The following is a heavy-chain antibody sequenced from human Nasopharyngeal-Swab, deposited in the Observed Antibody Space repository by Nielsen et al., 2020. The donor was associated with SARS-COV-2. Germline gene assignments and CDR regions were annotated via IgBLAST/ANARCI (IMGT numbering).Heavy chain of an antibody. D-gene: IGHD6-13*01. CDR3: TKGQQRSYYYGMDV. J-gene: IGHJ6*02. CDR1: GFTFSSYA. V-gene: IGHV3-30*04. CDR2: ISYDEYEK. Sequence: GESLKISCAASGFTFSSYAVNWVRQAPGKGLEWVALISYDEYEKYYADSVKGRFTISRDYSKNTLYLEMNSLRAEDTAVYFCTKGQQRSYYYGMDVWGQGTTVTVSS.